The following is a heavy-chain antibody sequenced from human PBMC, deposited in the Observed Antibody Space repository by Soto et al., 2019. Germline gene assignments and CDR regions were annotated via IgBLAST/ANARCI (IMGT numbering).Heavy chain of an antibody. CDR3: ARTKRRQDLKILDY. CDR2: IYYSGST. J-gene: IGHJ4*02. V-gene: IGHV4-39*01. CDR1: GGSISSSSYY. Sequence: QLQLQESGPGLVKPSETLSLTCTVSGGSISSSSYYWGWIRQPPGKGLEWIGSIYYSGSTYYNPSLKSRVTISVDTSKNQFSLKLSSVTAADTAVYYCARTKRRQDLKILDYWGQGTLVTVSS.